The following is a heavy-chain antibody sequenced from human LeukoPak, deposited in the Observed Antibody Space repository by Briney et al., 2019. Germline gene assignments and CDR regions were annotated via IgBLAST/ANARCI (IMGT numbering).Heavy chain of an antibody. CDR3: ARLPDYYSRHGAPG. J-gene: IGHJ4*02. CDR2: IYYSGST. V-gene: IGHV4-59*12. D-gene: IGHD3-10*01. Sequence: PSETLSLTYTVSGGSISSYYWSWIRQPPGKGLEWIGYIYYSGSTNYNPSLKSRITISVDTSKNQFSLKLSSVTAADTAVYYCARLPDYYSRHGAPGWGQGTLVTVSS. CDR1: GGSISSYY.